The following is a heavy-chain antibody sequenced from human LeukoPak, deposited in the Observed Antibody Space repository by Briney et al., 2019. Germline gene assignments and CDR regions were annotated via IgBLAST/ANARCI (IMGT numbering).Heavy chain of an antibody. V-gene: IGHV1-69*06. CDR2: IIPIFGTA. Sequence: GASVKVSCKASGGTFSSYAISWVRQAPGQGLEWMGRIIPIFGTANYAQKFQGRVTITADKSTSTAYMELSSLRSEDTAVYYCAGDPAMTTVTTGYWGQGTLVTVSS. CDR1: GGTFSSYA. D-gene: IGHD4-17*01. J-gene: IGHJ4*02. CDR3: AGDPAMTTVTTGY.